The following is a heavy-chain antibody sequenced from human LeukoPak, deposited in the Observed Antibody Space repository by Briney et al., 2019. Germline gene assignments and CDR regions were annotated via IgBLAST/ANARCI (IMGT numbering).Heavy chain of an antibody. CDR3: ALDLSSCGWTLVFDY. V-gene: IGHV1-18*01. CDR1: GYTFSTYG. CDR2: ISGHTGNT. J-gene: IGHJ4*02. D-gene: IGHD2-2*01. Sequence: ASVKVSCKTSGYTFSTYGVTWVRQAPGQGFQWMGWISGHTGNTKYAENFQGRISLTTDTSATTAYMELRSLTSDDTAVYYCALDLSSCGWTLVFDYWGQGSLVTVAS.